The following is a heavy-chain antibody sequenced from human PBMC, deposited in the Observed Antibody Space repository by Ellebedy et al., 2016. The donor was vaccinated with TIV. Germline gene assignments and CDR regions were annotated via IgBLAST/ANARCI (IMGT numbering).Heavy chain of an antibody. V-gene: IGHV3-30*03. Sequence: GESLKISCAGSGFNSRSTAIHWVRQAPGKGLEWVTIISYDGSHIRYVDSVKGRFTISRDNSKNTVYLQMNSLRPEDTALYYCARGGHCSDGTCYLIDHWGQGTLVTVS. CDR2: ISYDGSHI. CDR3: ARGGHCSDGTCYLIDH. J-gene: IGHJ4*02. CDR1: GFNSRSTA. D-gene: IGHD2-15*01.